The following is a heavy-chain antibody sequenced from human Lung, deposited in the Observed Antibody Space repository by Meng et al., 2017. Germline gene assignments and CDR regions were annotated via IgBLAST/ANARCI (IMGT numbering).Heavy chain of an antibody. D-gene: IGHD2-21*01. CDR1: GGSISSDNW. CDR2: IYHSGST. J-gene: IGHJ4*02. V-gene: IGHV4-4*02. CDR3: TKNDFYCLGY. Sequence: VRRRGSGPGLVKPSGTLSLTCAVSGGSISSDNWWSWVRQPPGKGLEWIGEIYHSGSTNYNPSLKSRITISVDKPKNQFSLTLSSVTAADTAVYYCTKNDFYCLGYWGQGTLVTVSS.